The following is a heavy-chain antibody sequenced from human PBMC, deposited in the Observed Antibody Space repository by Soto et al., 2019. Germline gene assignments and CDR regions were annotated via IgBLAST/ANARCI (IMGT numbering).Heavy chain of an antibody. CDR3: ARDRYVGDGYNYSFYYYGMDV. J-gene: IGHJ6*02. V-gene: IGHV3-7*03. CDR1: GFTFSSYW. D-gene: IGHD1-1*01. Sequence: QPGGSLRLSCAASGFTFSSYWMSWVRQAPGKGLEWVANIKQDGSEKCYVDSVKGRFTISRDNAKNSLYLQMNSLRAEDTAVYYCARDRYVGDGYNYSFYYYGMDVWGQGTTVTVSS. CDR2: IKQDGSEK.